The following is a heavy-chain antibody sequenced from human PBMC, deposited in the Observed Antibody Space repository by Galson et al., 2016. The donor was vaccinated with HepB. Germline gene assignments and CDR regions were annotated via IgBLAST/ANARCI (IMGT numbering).Heavy chain of an antibody. CDR2: ISGSGAST. Sequence: SLRLPCAASGFTFSSYAMSWVRQAPGKGLEWVSVISGSGASTYYADSVKGRFTISRDNSKNTLYLQVNSLRVEDTAIYYCARGRTTSCNSAFDIWGQGTMVTVSS. CDR3: ARGRTTSCNSAFDI. CDR1: GFTFSSYA. J-gene: IGHJ3*02. D-gene: IGHD2-2*02. V-gene: IGHV3-23*01.